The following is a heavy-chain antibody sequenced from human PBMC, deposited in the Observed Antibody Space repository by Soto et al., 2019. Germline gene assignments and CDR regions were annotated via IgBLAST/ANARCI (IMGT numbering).Heavy chain of an antibody. CDR2: IIPIFGTA. D-gene: IGHD3-10*01. CDR3: ARDLSYEDYYGSGSYYSGLGY. V-gene: IGHV1-69*13. Sequence: GASVKVSCKASGGTFSSYAISWVRQAPGQGLEWMGGIIPIFGTANYAQKFQGRVTITADESTSTAYMELSSLRSEDTAVYYCARDLSYEDYYGSGSYYSGLGYWGQGTLVTVSS. CDR1: GGTFSSYA. J-gene: IGHJ4*02.